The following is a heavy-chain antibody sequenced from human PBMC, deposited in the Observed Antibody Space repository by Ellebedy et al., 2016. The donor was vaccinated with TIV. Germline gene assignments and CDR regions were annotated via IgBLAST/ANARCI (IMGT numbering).Heavy chain of an antibody. D-gene: IGHD1-1*01. V-gene: IGHV1-3*01. J-gene: IGHJ4*02. CDR2: INAGNGNT. Sequence: AASVKVSCKASGYTFTTYAMHWVRQAPGQRLEWMGWINAGNGNTKYSQKFQGRVSITRDTSASTVYMELSSLRSEDTAANYCARGVIPTTGIQPNFDYWGQGTLVTVSS. CDR3: ARGVIPTTGIQPNFDY. CDR1: GYTFTTYA.